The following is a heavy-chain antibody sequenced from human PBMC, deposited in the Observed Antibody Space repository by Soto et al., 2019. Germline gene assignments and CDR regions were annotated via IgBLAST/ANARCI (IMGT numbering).Heavy chain of an antibody. CDR1: GGSIRGYY. CDR2: ISDSGKT. V-gene: IGHV4-59*01. Sequence: SETLSLTCTVSGGSIRGYYWTWIRQSPGRGLEWLGFISDSGKTDSDASLKGRLAISLDTLRSQFSLGLTSVTAADTALYYCVRGRAIYGEWDYYDYWGQGALVTVSS. J-gene: IGHJ4*02. D-gene: IGHD2-8*01. CDR3: VRGRAIYGEWDYYDY.